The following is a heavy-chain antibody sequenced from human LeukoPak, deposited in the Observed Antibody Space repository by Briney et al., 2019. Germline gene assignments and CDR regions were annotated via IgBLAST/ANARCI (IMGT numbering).Heavy chain of an antibody. Sequence: PSETLSLTCTVSGGSISSYYWSWIRQPAGKGLEWIGRIYTSGSTNYNPSLKSRVTMSVDTSKSQFSLKLSSVTAADTAVYYCARGEVYYYGSGIWFDPWGQGTLVTVSS. CDR1: GGSISSYY. CDR2: IYTSGST. V-gene: IGHV4-4*07. D-gene: IGHD3-10*01. J-gene: IGHJ5*02. CDR3: ARGEVYYYGSGIWFDP.